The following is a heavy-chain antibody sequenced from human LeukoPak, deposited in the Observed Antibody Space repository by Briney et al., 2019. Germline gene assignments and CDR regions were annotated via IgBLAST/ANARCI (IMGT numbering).Heavy chain of an antibody. CDR3: ARDGYRSGGSCPPYYYYYYMDV. CDR2: MNPNSGNT. D-gene: IGHD2-15*01. V-gene: IGHV1-8*03. Sequence: GASVKVSCKASGYTFTSYDINWVRQATGQGLEWMGWMNPNSGNTGYAQKFQGRVTITRNTSISTAYMELSSLRSEDTAVYYCARDGYRSGGSCPPYYYYYYMDVWGKGTTVTVSS. J-gene: IGHJ6*03. CDR1: GYTFTSYD.